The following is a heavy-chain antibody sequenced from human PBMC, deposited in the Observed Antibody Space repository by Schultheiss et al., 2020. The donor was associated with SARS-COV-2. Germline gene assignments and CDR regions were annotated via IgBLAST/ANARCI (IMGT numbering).Heavy chain of an antibody. J-gene: IGHJ6*03. Sequence: SETLSLTCAVSGGSISSSNWWSWVRQPPGKGLEWIGEIYHSGSTNYNPSLKSRVTISVDTSKNQFSLKLSSVTAADTAVYYCARGYYRSYSSGWARVLARYYYMDVWGKGTTVTVSS. V-gene: IGHV4-4*02. D-gene: IGHD6-19*01. CDR1: GGSISSSNW. CDR3: ARGYYRSYSSGWARVLARYYYMDV. CDR2: IYHSGST.